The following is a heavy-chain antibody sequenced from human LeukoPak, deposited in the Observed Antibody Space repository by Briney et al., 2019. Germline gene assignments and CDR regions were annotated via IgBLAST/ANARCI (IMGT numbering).Heavy chain of an antibody. CDR2: IKPDGSAS. J-gene: IGHJ5*02. Sequence: PGGSLRLSCAASGFTFSSYWMTWVRQAPGKGLVWVGNIKPDGSASYYVDSVKGRFTISRDNANNSLYLQMNTLRAEDTAVYYCARTNTATTNWFDPWGQGTLVTVSS. CDR3: ARTNTATTNWFDP. V-gene: IGHV3-7*04. CDR1: GFTFSSYW. D-gene: IGHD4-17*01.